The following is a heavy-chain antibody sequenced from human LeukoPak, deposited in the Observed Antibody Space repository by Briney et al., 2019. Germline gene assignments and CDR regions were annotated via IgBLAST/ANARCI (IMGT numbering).Heavy chain of an antibody. J-gene: IGHJ5*02. CDR1: GGTFSSYA. Sequence: ASVKVSCKASGGTFSSYAISWVRQAPGQGLEWMGGIIPIFGTANYAQKFQGRVTITTDESTSTAYMELSSLRSEDTAVYYCARVVVVPAAIQGSWFDPWGQGTLVTVSS. V-gene: IGHV1-69*05. D-gene: IGHD2-2*02. CDR3: ARVVVVPAAIQGSWFDP. CDR2: IIPIFGTA.